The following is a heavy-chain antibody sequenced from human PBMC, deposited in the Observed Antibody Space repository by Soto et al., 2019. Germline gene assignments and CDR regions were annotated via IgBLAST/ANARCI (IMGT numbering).Heavy chain of an antibody. CDR1: GGSFSGYY. D-gene: IGHD2-8*02. CDR2: INHSGST. J-gene: IGHJ4*02. CDR3: ARDKITGLFDY. V-gene: IGHV4-34*01. Sequence: QVQLQQWGAGLLKPSETLSLTCAVYGGSFSGYYWTWIHQPPGTGLEWIGEINHSGSTNYNPSLNSRVTISVDTSKNQFSLKLTSVTAADTAVYYCARDKITGLFDYWGQGTLVTVSS.